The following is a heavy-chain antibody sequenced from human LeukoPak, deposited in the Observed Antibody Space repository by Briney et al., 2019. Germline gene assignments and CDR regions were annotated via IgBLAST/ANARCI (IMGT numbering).Heavy chain of an antibody. CDR2: ISGSGGST. D-gene: IGHD2-21*02. CDR3: AKTPPVAYCGGDCYSGRWFDP. Sequence: GGSLRLSCAASGFTFSSYAMSWVRQAPGKGLEWVSAISGSGGSTYYADSVKGRFTISRDNSKNTLYLQMNSLRAEDTAVYYCAKTPPVAYCGGDCYSGRWFDPWGQGTLVTVSS. CDR1: GFTFSSYA. V-gene: IGHV3-23*01. J-gene: IGHJ5*02.